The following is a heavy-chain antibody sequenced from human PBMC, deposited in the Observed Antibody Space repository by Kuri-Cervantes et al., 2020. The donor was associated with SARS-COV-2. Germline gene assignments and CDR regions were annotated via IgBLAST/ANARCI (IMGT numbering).Heavy chain of an antibody. CDR3: ARHGGGYGVAFDI. Sequence: SETLSLTCTVSGGSISSGSYYWSWIRQPAGKGLEWIGHIYTSGSTNYNPSLKSRVTISVDTSKNQFSLKLSSVTAADTAVYYCARHGGGYGVAFDIWGQGTMVTVSS. CDR2: IYTSGST. V-gene: IGHV4-61*09. D-gene: IGHD3-3*01. J-gene: IGHJ3*02. CDR1: GGSISSGSYY.